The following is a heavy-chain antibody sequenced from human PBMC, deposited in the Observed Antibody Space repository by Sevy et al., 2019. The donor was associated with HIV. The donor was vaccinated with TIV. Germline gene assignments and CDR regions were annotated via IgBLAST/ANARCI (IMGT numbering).Heavy chain of an antibody. Sequence: ESLKISCKGSGYSFTSYWIGWVRQMPGKGLEWMGIIYPGDSDTRYSPSFQGQVTISADKSISTAYLQWSSLKASDTAMYYCASTPHMVQGVSGAFDIWGQGTMVTVSS. CDR2: IYPGDSDT. J-gene: IGHJ3*02. CDR3: ASTPHMVQGVSGAFDI. V-gene: IGHV5-51*01. D-gene: IGHD3-10*01. CDR1: GYSFTSYW.